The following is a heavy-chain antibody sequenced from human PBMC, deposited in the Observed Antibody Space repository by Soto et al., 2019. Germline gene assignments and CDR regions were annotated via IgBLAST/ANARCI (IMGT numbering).Heavy chain of an antibody. CDR3: ARIDTGGYNYYYYGMDA. CDR1: GYRFSTYW. D-gene: IGHD2-8*02. Sequence: GESLKISCKGSGYRFSTYWIGWVRQMPGKGLEWMGIIHPGDSETTYNPSFQGQVTFSADKSTNTAYLQWSSLKASDTAMYYCARIDTGGYNYYYYGMDAWGQGTTVTVSS. V-gene: IGHV5-51*01. J-gene: IGHJ6*02. CDR2: IHPGDSET.